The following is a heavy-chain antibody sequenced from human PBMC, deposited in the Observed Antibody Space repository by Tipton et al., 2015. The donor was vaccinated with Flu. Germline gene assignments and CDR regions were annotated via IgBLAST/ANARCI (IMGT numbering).Heavy chain of an antibody. D-gene: IGHD4-23*01. V-gene: IGHV3-48*03. Sequence: SLRLSCAASGFTFSSYEMNWVRQAPGKGLEWVSYISSSGSTIYYADSVKGRFTISRDNAKNSLYLQMNSLRAEDTAVYYCARIGGGNGDYYSYGMDVWGQGTTVTVSS. CDR2: ISSSGSTI. CDR3: ARIGGGNGDYYSYGMDV. CDR1: GFTFSSYE. J-gene: IGHJ6*02.